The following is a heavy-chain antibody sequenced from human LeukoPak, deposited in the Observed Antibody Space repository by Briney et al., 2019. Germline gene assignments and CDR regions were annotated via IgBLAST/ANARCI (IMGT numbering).Heavy chain of an antibody. Sequence: KPSETLSLPCTVSGGSISSSSYYWGWIRQPPGKGLEWFGSIYYSGSTYYNPSLKSRVTISVDTSKNQFSLKLSSVTAADTAVYYCARRGYGYGAPRAFDIWGQGTMVTVSS. V-gene: IGHV4-39*01. CDR1: GGSISSSSYY. D-gene: IGHD4-17*01. J-gene: IGHJ3*02. CDR2: IYYSGST. CDR3: ARRGYGYGAPRAFDI.